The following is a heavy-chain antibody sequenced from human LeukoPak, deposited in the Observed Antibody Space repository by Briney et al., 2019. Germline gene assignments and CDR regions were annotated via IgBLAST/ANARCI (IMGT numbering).Heavy chain of an antibody. CDR3: ARRRDGYNAFDY. D-gene: IGHD5-24*01. CDR2: INPNSGGT. CDR1: GFTFTGYY. V-gene: IGHV1-2*02. J-gene: IGHJ4*02. Sequence: ASVKVSCKASGFTFTGYYMHWVRQAPGQGLEWMGWINPNSGGTNYAQKFQGRVTMTRDTSISTAYMELSRLRSDDTAVYYCARRRDGYNAFDYWGQGTLVTVSS.